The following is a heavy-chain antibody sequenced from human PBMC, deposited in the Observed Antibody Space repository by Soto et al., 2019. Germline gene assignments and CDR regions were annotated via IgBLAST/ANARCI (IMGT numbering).Heavy chain of an antibody. Sequence: QVQLVQSGADVKKPGSSVKVSCKASGGIFSSYAISWVRQAPGQGLEWMGGFIPMFNRPHSARKFQGRVTITADESTSTAYMDLSSLRSEDTAVYYCARGQFHHVSNYYYALDVWGQGTTVTVSS. J-gene: IGHJ6*02. CDR1: GGIFSSYA. CDR3: ARGQFHHVSNYYYALDV. V-gene: IGHV1-69*01. CDR2: FIPMFNRP.